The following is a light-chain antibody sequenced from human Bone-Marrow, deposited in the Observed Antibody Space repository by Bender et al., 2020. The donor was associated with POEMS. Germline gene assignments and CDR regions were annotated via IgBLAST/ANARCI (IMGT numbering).Light chain of an antibody. Sequence: QSELTQSPSVSGTPGQSVTISCSGSGSSIGSNYVYWYQHLPGTAPKLLIYGYNNRPSGVPDRFSGSKSGTSASLAITGLQAEDEGDYYCQSYDNSLGGWVFGGGTKLTVL. CDR1: GSSIGSNY. CDR2: GYN. J-gene: IGLJ3*02. V-gene: IGLV1-40*01. CDR3: QSYDNSLGGWV.